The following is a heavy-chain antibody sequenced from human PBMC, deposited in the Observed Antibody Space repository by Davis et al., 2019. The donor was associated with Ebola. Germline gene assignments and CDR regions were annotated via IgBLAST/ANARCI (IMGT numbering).Heavy chain of an antibody. CDR3: AREPRGYSSSWPTGIYFDY. V-gene: IGHV4-31*11. D-gene: IGHD6-13*01. J-gene: IGHJ4*02. CDR1: GGSISSGGYY. CDR2: IYYSGST. Sequence: PSETLSLTCAVSGGSISSGGYYGSWIRQHPGKGLEWIGSIYYSGSTDYNPSLKSRVTISVDTSKNQLSLNLSSVTAADTAVYYCAREPRGYSSSWPTGIYFDYWGQRTLVTVSS.